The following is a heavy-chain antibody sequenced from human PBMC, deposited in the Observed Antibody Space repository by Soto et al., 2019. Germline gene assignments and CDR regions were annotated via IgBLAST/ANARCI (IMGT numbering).Heavy chain of an antibody. V-gene: IGHV4-39*07. CDR3: ARERIRGGYKAYYYYGMDV. CDR2: VYYSGSA. D-gene: IGHD6-25*01. Sequence: SETLSLTCTVSGGPISSNAYYWGWIRQPPGKGLEWIGSVYYSGSANYNPSLKSRVTISVDTSKNQFSLKLSSVTAADTAVYYCARERIRGGYKAYYYYGMDVWGQGTTVTV. J-gene: IGHJ6*02. CDR1: GGPISSNAYY.